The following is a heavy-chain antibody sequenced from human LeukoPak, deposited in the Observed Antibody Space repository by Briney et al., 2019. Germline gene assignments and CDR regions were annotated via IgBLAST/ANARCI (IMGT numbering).Heavy chain of an antibody. D-gene: IGHD3-22*01. CDR3: ARGLDHYYDSSGYQIYAFDI. J-gene: IGHJ3*02. V-gene: IGHV3-21*01. CDR2: ISSSSSYI. Sequence: GGSLRLSCAASGFTFSSYSMNWVRQAPGKGLEWVSSISSSSSYIYYADSVKGRFTISRDNAKNSLYLQMNSLRAEDTAVYYCARGLDHYYDSSGYQIYAFDIWGQGTMVTVSS. CDR1: GFTFSSYS.